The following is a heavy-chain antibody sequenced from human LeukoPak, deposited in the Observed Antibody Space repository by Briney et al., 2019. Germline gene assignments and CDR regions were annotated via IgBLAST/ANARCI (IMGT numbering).Heavy chain of an antibody. CDR2: INHSVST. D-gene: IGHD3-22*01. Sequence: SETLSLTCAVYGGSISGYYWSWIRQPPGKGLEGIGEINHSVSTNYNPSPKSRVSISVDTSNNQFSLKLSSVTAADTAVYYCARSPAGYYYDSSGYYYTSFLVVPYYFDYWGQGTLVTVSS. CDR3: ARSPAGYYYDSSGYYYTSFLVVPYYFDY. V-gene: IGHV4-34*01. CDR1: GGSISGYY. J-gene: IGHJ4*02.